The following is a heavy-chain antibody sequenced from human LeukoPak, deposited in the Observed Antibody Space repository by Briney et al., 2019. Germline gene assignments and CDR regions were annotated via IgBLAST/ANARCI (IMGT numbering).Heavy chain of an antibody. J-gene: IGHJ4*02. Sequence: GESLRLSCAASGFTFSSYWMHWVRQAPGKGLVWVSRINSDGSSTSYADSVKGRFTISRDNAKNTLYLQMNSLRAEDTAVYYCARDSGSYLGDYRGQGTLVTVSS. CDR2: INSDGSST. D-gene: IGHD1-26*01. CDR1: GFTFSSYW. V-gene: IGHV3-74*01. CDR3: ARDSGSYLGDY.